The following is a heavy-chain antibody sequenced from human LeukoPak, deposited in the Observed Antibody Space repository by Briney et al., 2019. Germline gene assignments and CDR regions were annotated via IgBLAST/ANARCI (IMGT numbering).Heavy chain of an antibody. Sequence: PGGSLRLSCVASGFTFRIYWMSWVRQAPGKGLEWVANIKEDGSEEYYVDSVKGRFTISRDNAKYSLYLQMNSLRAEDTAVYYCASPHYYYYYMDVWGKGTTVTVSS. CDR3: ASPHYYYYYMDV. J-gene: IGHJ6*03. CDR2: IKEDGSEE. V-gene: IGHV3-7*03. CDR1: GFTFRIYW.